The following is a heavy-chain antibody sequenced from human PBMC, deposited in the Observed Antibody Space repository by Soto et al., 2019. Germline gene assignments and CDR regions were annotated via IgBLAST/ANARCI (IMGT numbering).Heavy chain of an antibody. CDR3: AVKYSSSLTENYYYYYGMDV. CDR2: IIPIFGTA. J-gene: IGHJ6*02. Sequence: QVQLVQSGAEVKKPGSSVKVSCKASGGTFSSYAISWVRQAPGQGLEWMGGIIPIFGTANYAQKFQGRVTITADESTSTAYMELSSLRSEDTAVYYCAVKYSSSLTENYYYYYGMDVWGQGTTVTVSS. D-gene: IGHD6-6*01. V-gene: IGHV1-69*01. CDR1: GGTFSSYA.